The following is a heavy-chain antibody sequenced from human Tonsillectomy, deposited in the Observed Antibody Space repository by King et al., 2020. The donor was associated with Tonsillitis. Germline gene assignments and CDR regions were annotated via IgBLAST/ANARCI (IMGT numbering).Heavy chain of an antibody. Sequence: LQLQESGSGLVKPSQTLSLTCAVSGGSISSGGNSWSWIRQSPGKGLEWIGYIYHGGSTYYNPSLKTRVTISVDRSKNQFSLQLSSVTAADTAVYYCARAIFYYGMDVWGQGITVTVSS. J-gene: IGHJ6*02. V-gene: IGHV4-30-2*06. CDR3: ARAIFYYGMDV. CDR2: IYHGGST. CDR1: GGSISSGGNS.